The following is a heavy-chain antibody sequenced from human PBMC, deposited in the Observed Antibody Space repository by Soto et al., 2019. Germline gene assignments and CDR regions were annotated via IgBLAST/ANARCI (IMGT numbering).Heavy chain of an antibody. CDR1: GGTFSNYA. D-gene: IGHD5-12*01. J-gene: IGHJ4*02. Sequence: GASVKVSCKASGGTFSNYAINWVRQAPGQGLEWMGGIIPIFGTANYAQKFQGRVTITADESTSTAYLDLSSLRSEDTAVYYCARPVEMATISRSYLFYWGQGTLVTVPQ. CDR3: ARPVEMATISRSYLFY. CDR2: IIPIFGTA. V-gene: IGHV1-69*13.